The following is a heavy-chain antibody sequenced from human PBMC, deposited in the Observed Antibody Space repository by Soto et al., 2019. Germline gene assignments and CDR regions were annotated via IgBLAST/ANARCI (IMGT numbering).Heavy chain of an antibody. D-gene: IGHD5-18*01. V-gene: IGHV1-18*01. CDR3: ARDGVDTATGYYYGMDV. J-gene: IGHJ6*02. CDR2: ISAYNGNT. Sequence: QVQLVQSGAEVKKPGASVKVSCKASGYTFTSYGISWVRQAPGQGLEWMGWISAYNGNTNYAQKLQGTVTMTTDTSTSTASMELRSLRSDDTAVYYCARDGVDTATGYYYGMDVWGQGTTVTVSS. CDR1: GYTFTSYG.